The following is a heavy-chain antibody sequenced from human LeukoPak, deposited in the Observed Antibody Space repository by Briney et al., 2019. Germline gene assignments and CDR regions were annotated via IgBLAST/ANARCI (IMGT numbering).Heavy chain of an antibody. D-gene: IGHD3-10*01. J-gene: IGHJ5*02. V-gene: IGHV4-59*01. CDR3: ARGVGYASRNWFDP. CDR2: GYYSGTT. Sequence: SETLSLTCNVSNGSITSYYGAWIRQSPRKGLEWIGYGYYSGTTNYNPSLKSRVTISVDTSKNQFSLKLSSVTTADTAVYYCARGVGYASRNWFDPWGHGILVTVSS. CDR1: NGSITSYY.